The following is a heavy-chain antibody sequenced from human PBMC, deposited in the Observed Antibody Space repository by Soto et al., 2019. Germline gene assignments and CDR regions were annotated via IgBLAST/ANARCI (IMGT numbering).Heavy chain of an antibody. Sequence: QVQLVQSGAEVKKPGASVKVSCKASGYTFTSYGISWVRQAPGQGPEWMGWINPYNGNANYAQKLQGRVAMTTDTSTSTAYMELRSLRSDDTAVYYCARIAPSRVGATFSFDPWGQGTLVTVSS. CDR2: INPYNGNA. V-gene: IGHV1-18*01. D-gene: IGHD1-26*01. CDR3: ARIAPSRVGATFSFDP. CDR1: GYTFTSYG. J-gene: IGHJ5*02.